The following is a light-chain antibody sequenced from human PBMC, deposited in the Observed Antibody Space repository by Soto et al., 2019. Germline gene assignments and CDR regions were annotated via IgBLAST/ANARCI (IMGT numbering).Light chain of an antibody. CDR1: SSDVGSYNL. CDR3: CSYAGSSTLA. CDR2: EGS. Sequence: QSALTQPASVSGSPGQSITISCTGTSSDVGSYNLVSWYQQHPGKAPKLMIYEGSKRPSGVSNRFSGSKSGNTASLTISGLQVGDEADYYCCSYAGSSTLAFGGGTQLTVL. V-gene: IGLV2-23*01. J-gene: IGLJ2*01.